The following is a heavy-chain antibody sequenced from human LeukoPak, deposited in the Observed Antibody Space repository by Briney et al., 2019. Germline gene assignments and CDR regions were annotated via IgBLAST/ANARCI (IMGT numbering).Heavy chain of an antibody. CDR3: ARDGGGYDFDY. CDR1: GGSISSYY. CDR2: ISYSGST. D-gene: IGHD5-12*01. V-gene: IGHV4-59*12. J-gene: IGHJ4*02. Sequence: PSETLSLTCTVSGGSISSYYWSWIRQPPGKGLEWIGYISYSGSTNNNPSLKSRVTISIDTSKNEFSLKLSAVRAGDTAVYYCARDGGGYDFDYWGLGTVVTVSS.